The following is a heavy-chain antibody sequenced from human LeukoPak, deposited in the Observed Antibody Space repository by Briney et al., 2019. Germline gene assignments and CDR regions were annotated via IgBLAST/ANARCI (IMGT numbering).Heavy chain of an antibody. CDR3: ASRLGSGMDV. Sequence: PSETLSLTCTVSGGSISSSSYYWGWIRQPPGKGLEWVGSIYYSGSTYYNPSLKSRVTISVDTSKNQFSLKLSSVTAADTAVYYCASRLGSGMDVWGQGTTVTVSS. CDR1: GGSISSSSYY. CDR2: IYYSGST. J-gene: IGHJ6*02. V-gene: IGHV4-39*01. D-gene: IGHD3-3*01.